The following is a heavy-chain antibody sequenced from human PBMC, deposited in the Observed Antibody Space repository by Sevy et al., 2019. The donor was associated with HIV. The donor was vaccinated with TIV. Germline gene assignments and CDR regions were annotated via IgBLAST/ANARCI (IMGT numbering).Heavy chain of an antibody. Sequence: ASVKVSCKASGYTFTGYYMHWVRQAPGQGLEWMGWINPNSGGTNYAQKFQGWVTMTRETSISTAYMELSRLRSDDTAVYYCARDRGRGYDFDYWGQGTLVTVSS. V-gene: IGHV1-2*04. J-gene: IGHJ4*02. CDR2: INPNSGGT. CDR3: ARDRGRGYDFDY. CDR1: GYTFTGYY. D-gene: IGHD5-12*01.